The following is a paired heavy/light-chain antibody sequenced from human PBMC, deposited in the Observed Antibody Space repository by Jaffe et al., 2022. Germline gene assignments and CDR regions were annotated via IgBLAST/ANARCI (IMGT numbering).Heavy chain of an antibody. J-gene: IGHJ3*02. CDR3: ARELLVSGYDFGAFDI. Sequence: QVQLVQSGAEVKKPGSSVKVSCKASGGTFSSYAISWVRQAPGQGLEWMGGIIPIFGTANYAQKFQGRVTITTDESTSTAYMELSSLRSEDTAVYYCARELLVSGYDFGAFDIWGQGTMVTVSS. CDR2: IIPIFGTA. D-gene: IGHD5-12*01. V-gene: IGHV1-69*05. CDR1: GGTFSSYA.
Light chain of an antibody. CDR3: QQYGSSWT. CDR1: QSVSSSY. Sequence: EIVLTQSPGTLSLSPGERATLSCRASQSVSSSYLAWYQQKPGQAPRLLIYGASSRATGIPDRFSGSGSGTDFTLTISRLEPEDFAVYYCQQYGSSWTFGQGTKVEIK. V-gene: IGKV3-20*01. CDR2: GAS. J-gene: IGKJ1*01.